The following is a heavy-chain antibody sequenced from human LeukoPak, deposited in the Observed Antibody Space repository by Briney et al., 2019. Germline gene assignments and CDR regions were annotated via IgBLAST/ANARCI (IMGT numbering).Heavy chain of an antibody. D-gene: IGHD3-10*01. CDR3: AKGEGGLFSPLDY. J-gene: IGHJ4*02. CDR2: ISWNSGSI. Sequence: GGSLRLSCAASGFTFDDYAMHWVRQAPGKGLEWVSGISWNSGSIGYADSVKGRFTISRDNAKNSLYPQMNSLRAEDTALYYCAKGEGGLFSPLDYWGQGTLVTVSS. V-gene: IGHV3-9*01. CDR1: GFTFDDYA.